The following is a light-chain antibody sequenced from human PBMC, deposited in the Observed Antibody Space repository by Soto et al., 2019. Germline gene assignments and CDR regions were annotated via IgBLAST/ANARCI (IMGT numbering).Light chain of an antibody. Sequence: IRMTQSPSSLSASVGDRVTITCRASQSISNYLNWYQQKPGKAPKLLMFAASSLQSGVPSRFSGGGSGTDFTLTISSLQPEDFATYYCQQSYSTPRTFGQGTKEEIK. CDR2: AAS. V-gene: IGKV1-39*01. J-gene: IGKJ1*01. CDR3: QQSYSTPRT. CDR1: QSISNY.